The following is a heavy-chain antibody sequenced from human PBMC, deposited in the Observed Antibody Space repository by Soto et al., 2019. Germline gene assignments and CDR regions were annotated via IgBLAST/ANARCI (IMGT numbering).Heavy chain of an antibody. CDR1: GGSISSSSYY. CDR3: ARQMSSGLWAFDS. V-gene: IGHV4-39*01. J-gene: IGHJ4*02. CDR2: ISSTVIT. Sequence: SETLSLTCIVSGGSISSSSYYWGWIRQPPGKGLEWIGSISSTVITNHNPSLDSRFTISVDAPNNKFSLEVTSVTAADTGFYYCARQMSSGLWAFDSWGQGTPVTVSS. D-gene: IGHD6-19*01.